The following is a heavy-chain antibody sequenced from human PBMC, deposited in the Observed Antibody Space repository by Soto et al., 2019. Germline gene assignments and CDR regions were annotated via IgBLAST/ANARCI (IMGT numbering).Heavy chain of an antibody. CDR1: GFTVSNNY. V-gene: IGHV3-53*01. D-gene: IGHD2-2*01. CDR2: IYSGGYT. CDR3: AAQPGGGGY. Sequence: EVQLVESGGGLIQPGGSLRLSCAVSGFTVSNNYMSWVRQAPGKGLEGVSVIYSGGYTAYGDSVKGRFTISRDNSKNTLYFKMKGRGAADTAVYSWAAQPGGGGYWGQGTLVTVSS. J-gene: IGHJ4*02.